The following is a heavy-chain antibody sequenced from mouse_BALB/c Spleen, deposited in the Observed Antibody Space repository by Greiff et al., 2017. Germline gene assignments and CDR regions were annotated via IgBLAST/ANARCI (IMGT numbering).Heavy chain of an antibody. CDR1: GYAFSSYW. CDR3: ARWTASYAMDY. J-gene: IGHJ4*01. V-gene: IGHV1-80*01. CDR2: IYPGDGDT. Sequence: VQLQQSGAELVRPGSSVKISCKASGYAFSSYWMNWVKQRPGQGLEWIGQIYPGDGDTNYNGKFKGKATLTADKSSSTAYMQLSSLTSEDSAVYFCARWTASYAMDYWGQGTSVTVSS.